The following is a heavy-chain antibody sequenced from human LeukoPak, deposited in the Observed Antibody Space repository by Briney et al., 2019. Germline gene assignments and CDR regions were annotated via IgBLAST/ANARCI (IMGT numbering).Heavy chain of an antibody. Sequence: GESLKISCKGSGYSFSTYWIAWVRQMPGKGLEWMGIVYPGDSDTRYSPSFQGQVTISADKSVTTAYLQWSSLKASDTAMYYCARHYSNSSGDVFDMWGQGTLVTVSS. V-gene: IGHV5-51*01. J-gene: IGHJ3*02. CDR3: ARHYSNSSGDVFDM. CDR2: VYPGDSDT. D-gene: IGHD6-6*01. CDR1: GYSFSTYW.